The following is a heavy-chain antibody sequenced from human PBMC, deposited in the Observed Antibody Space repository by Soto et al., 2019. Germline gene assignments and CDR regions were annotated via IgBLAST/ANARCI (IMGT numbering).Heavy chain of an antibody. V-gene: IGHV3-74*01. CDR1: GFTFSSYW. J-gene: IGHJ4*02. CDR2: TNSDGSST. D-gene: IGHD2-15*01. CDR3: VRTSLVVAAATREDY. Sequence: EVQLLESGGGLVQPGGSLRLSCAASGFTFSSYWMHWVRQAPGKGLVWVSRTNSDGSSTSYADSVKGRFNISRDNAKNTLYLQMNSLRAEDTAVYYCVRTSLVVAAATREDYWGQGTLVTVSS.